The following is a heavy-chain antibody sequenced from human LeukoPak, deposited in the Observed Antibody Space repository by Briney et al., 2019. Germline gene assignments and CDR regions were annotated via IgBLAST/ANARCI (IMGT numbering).Heavy chain of an antibody. CDR3: AREYYYDSRAPGAFDI. Sequence: GGSLRLSCAASGLIFSSYSINWVRQAPGKGLEWVSSISSSSSYIYYADSVKGRFTISRDNAKDSLYLQMNSLRAEDTAVYYCAREYYYDSRAPGAFDIWGQGTMVTVSS. CDR2: ISSSSSYI. D-gene: IGHD3-22*01. J-gene: IGHJ3*02. V-gene: IGHV3-21*01. CDR1: GLIFSSYS.